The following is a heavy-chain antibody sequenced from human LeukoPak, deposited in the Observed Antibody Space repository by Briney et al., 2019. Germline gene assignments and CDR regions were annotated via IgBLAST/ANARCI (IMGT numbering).Heavy chain of an antibody. V-gene: IGHV3-53*01. CDR2: IYAGGNT. CDR3: ATATVTAPDY. Sequence: GGSLTLSCPASRFSHSSHYMSWVRQAPWQGLEWVSIIYAGGNTYYADSVKGRFTISRDNSKDTVFLQMNSLRAEDTAIYYCATATVTAPDYWGQGTLVSVSS. D-gene: IGHD4-17*01. J-gene: IGHJ4*02. CDR1: RFSHSSHY.